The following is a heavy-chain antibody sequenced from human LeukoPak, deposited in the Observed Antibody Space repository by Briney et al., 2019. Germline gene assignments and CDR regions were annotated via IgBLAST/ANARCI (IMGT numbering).Heavy chain of an antibody. CDR2: IKQDGSEK. Sequence: GGSLRLSCVASKFTFSSYWMSWVRQAPGKGLEWVANIKQDGSEKYYVDSVKGRFTSSRDNAKNSLYLQMNSLRADDTAVYYCAKVSESNYDILTGYYTPYYFDYWGQGTLVTVSS. CDR3: AKVSESNYDILTGYYTPYYFDY. J-gene: IGHJ4*02. V-gene: IGHV3-7*03. D-gene: IGHD3-9*01. CDR1: KFTFSSYW.